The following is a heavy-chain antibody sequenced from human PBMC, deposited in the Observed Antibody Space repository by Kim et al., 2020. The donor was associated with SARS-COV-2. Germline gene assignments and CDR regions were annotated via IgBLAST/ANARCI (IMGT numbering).Heavy chain of an antibody. CDR1: GGSISSGDYL. J-gene: IGHJ4*01. Sequence: SETLSLTCTVSGGSISSGDYLWGWIRQPPGKGLEWIGSIDYSGNTYYKSSLKSRVTVSADTSRKQVSLNLTSATAADTAVYYCARHSRIQWEVRGGVFD. D-gene: IGHD1-26*01. CDR2: IDYSGNT. CDR3: ARHSRIQWEVRGGVFD. V-gene: IGHV4-39*01.